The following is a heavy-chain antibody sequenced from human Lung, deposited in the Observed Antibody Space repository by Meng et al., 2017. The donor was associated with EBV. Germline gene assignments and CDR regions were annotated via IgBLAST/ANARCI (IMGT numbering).Heavy chain of an antibody. D-gene: IGHD2-2*02. CDR2: ISYSGAT. Sequence: QVQCQGSGPRLVGPSQTLPPTCTVSGASISSAVFWIWIRQPPGKDLEWIGYISYSGATHYNPSLKSRLTISVDTAKNQFSLSLSSVTAADTAVYYCARVVGDCASCYKGWFDPWGQGTLVTVSS. V-gene: IGHV4-30-4*01. CDR3: ARVVGDCASCYKGWFDP. J-gene: IGHJ5*02. CDR1: GASISSAVF.